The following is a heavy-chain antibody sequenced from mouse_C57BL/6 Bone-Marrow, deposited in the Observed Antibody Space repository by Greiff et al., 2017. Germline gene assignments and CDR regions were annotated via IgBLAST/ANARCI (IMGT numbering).Heavy chain of an antibody. CDR2: SNPGRGGP. J-gene: IGHJ3*01. CDR1: GYAFTNYL. D-gene: IGHD3-3*01. CDR3: ATGRARAGFAY. Sequence: QVQLQQSGAELVRPGTSVKVSCKASGYAFTNYLIEWVKQRPGQGLEWIGVSNPGRGGPNSNGKVKGKATLTADKTPSTAYMQLSSLTSEDSAVYFFATGRARAGFAYWGQGNLVTVSA. V-gene: IGHV1-54*01.